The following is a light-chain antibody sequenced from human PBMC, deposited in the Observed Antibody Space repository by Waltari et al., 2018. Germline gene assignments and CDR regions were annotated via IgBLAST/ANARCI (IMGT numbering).Light chain of an antibody. Sequence: QSALTQPASVSGSPGESITISCTGTSSAAGGYNYVSWYQQHPGKAPKLMIYDVSKWPSGVSHRFAGSKSGNTASLTISGLQAEDEADYYCSSYTSSSTLVFGGGTKLTVL. CDR3: SSYTSSSTLV. J-gene: IGLJ3*02. CDR2: DVS. CDR1: SSAAGGYNY. V-gene: IGLV2-14*01.